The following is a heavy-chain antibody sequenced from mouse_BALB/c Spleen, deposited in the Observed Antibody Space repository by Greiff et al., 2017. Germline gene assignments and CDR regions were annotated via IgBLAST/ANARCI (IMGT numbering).Heavy chain of an antibody. CDR1: GFTFTDYY. D-gene: IGHD1-1*01. CDR3: ARDYGSSYWYFDV. CDR2: IRNKANGYTT. Sequence: EVHLVESGGGLVQPGGSLRLSCATSGFTFTDYYMSWVRQHPGKALEWLGFIRNKANGYTTEYSASVKGRFTISRDNSQSILYLQMNTLRAEDSATYYCARDYGSSYWYFDVWGAGTTVTVSS. V-gene: IGHV7-3*02. J-gene: IGHJ1*01.